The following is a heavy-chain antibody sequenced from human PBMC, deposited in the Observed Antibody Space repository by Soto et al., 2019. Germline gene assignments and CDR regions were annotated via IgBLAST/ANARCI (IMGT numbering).Heavy chain of an antibody. J-gene: IGHJ6*02. Sequence: QVQLVQSGAEVQKPGASVKVSCKASGYTFTNYEINWVRQAHGQGLEWMGWISTYNGNTIYAQKVQGRVTMTTDRSTSTAYMELRSLRSDDTAVYYCARDYKDNDYYYGMDVWGQGTTVTVSS. D-gene: IGHD2-15*01. V-gene: IGHV1-18*01. CDR2: ISTYNGNT. CDR3: ARDYKDNDYYYGMDV. CDR1: GYTFTNYE.